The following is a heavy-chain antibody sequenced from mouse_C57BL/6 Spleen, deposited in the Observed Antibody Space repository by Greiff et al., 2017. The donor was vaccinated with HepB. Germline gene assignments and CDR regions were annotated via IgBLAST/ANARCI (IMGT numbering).Heavy chain of an antibody. CDR2: INPSTGGT. CDR1: GYSFTGYY. Sequence: VQLQQSGPELVKPGASVKISCKASGYSFTGYYMNWVKQSPEKSLEWIGEINPSTGGTNYNQKFKAKATLTVDKSSSTAYMQLKSLTSEDSAVYYCAREETTTRYFDVWGTGTTVTVSS. V-gene: IGHV1-42*01. D-gene: IGHD1-1*01. J-gene: IGHJ1*03. CDR3: AREETTTRYFDV.